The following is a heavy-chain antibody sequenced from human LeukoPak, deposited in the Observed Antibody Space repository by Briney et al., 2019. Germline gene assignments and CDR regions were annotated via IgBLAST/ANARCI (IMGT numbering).Heavy chain of an antibody. Sequence: GGSLRLSCAASGFTFSSYAMHWVRQAPGKGLEYVSAISSNGGSTYYANSVKGRFTISRDNSKNTLYLQMGSLRAEDMAVYYCARVFLVGGSYSGPRDVWGKGTTVTVSS. CDR1: GFTFSSYA. CDR3: ARVFLVGGSYSGPRDV. J-gene: IGHJ6*04. V-gene: IGHV3-64*01. D-gene: IGHD1-26*01. CDR2: ISSNGGST.